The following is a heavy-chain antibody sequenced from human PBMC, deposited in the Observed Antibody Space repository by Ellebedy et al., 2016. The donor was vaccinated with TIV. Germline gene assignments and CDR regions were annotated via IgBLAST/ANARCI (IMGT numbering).Heavy chain of an antibody. Sequence: AASVKVSCKASGGTFSSYAISWARQAPGQGLEWMGGIIPIFGTANYAQKFQGRVTITADESTSTAYMELSSLRSEDTAVYYCARNGAGGSYGYYYYGMDVWGQGTTVTVSS. CDR2: IIPIFGTA. J-gene: IGHJ6*02. CDR1: GGTFSSYA. V-gene: IGHV1-69*13. CDR3: ARNGAGGSYGYYYYGMDV. D-gene: IGHD1-26*01.